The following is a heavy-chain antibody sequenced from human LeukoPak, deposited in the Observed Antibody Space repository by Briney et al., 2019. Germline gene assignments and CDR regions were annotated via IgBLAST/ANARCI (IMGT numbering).Heavy chain of an antibody. J-gene: IGHJ4*02. Sequence: SETLSPTCTVSGGSISSGSYYWSWIRQPAGKGLEWIGRIYTSGSTNYNPSLKSRVTISVDTSKNQFSLKLSSVTAADTAVYYCARVDYGGNSAYWGQGTLVTVSS. CDR1: GGSISSGSYY. V-gene: IGHV4-61*02. CDR2: IYTSGST. D-gene: IGHD4-23*01. CDR3: ARVDYGGNSAY.